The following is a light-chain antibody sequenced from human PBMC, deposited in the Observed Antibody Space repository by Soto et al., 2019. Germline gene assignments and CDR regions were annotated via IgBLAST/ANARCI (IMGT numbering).Light chain of an antibody. V-gene: IGKV3-15*01. CDR1: QSVLKN. Sequence: EVVMTQSPATLSVSPGERVTLSCWASQSVLKNLAWCQQKPGQAPRLLIYGASIRATGVPARFSGSGSGTYFTLTISSLQSEDFAVYSCQQYNDWLLFTFGPGTKVD. CDR2: GAS. CDR3: QQYNDWLLFT. J-gene: IGKJ3*01.